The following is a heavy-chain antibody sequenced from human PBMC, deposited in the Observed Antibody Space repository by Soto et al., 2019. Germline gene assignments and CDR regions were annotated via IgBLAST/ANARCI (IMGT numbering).Heavy chain of an antibody. CDR1: GGSISSYY. Sequence: SETLSLTGTVSGGSISSYYWSWIRQPPGKGLEWIGYIYYSGSTNYNPSLKSRVTISVDTSKNQFSLKLSSVTAADTAVYYCARAPGVDDSSGYYYVKSWFDPWGQGTLVTVS. CDR3: ARAPGVDDSSGYYYVKSWFDP. D-gene: IGHD3-22*01. V-gene: IGHV4-59*01. CDR2: IYYSGST. J-gene: IGHJ5*02.